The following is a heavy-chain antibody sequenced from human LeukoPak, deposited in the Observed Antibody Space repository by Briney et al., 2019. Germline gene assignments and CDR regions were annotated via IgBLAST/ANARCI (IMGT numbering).Heavy chain of an antibody. CDR1: GGSISSGDYY. CDR3: ARAWVNYYDSSGYLPTGRLYYFDY. J-gene: IGHJ4*02. Sequence: PSETLSLTCTVSGGSISSGDYYWSWIRQPPGKGLEWIGYIYYSGSTYYNPSLKSRVTISVDTSKNQFSLKLSSVTAADTAVYYCARAWVNYYDSSGYLPTGRLYYFDYWGQGTLVTVSS. V-gene: IGHV4-30-4*01. D-gene: IGHD3-22*01. CDR2: IYYSGST.